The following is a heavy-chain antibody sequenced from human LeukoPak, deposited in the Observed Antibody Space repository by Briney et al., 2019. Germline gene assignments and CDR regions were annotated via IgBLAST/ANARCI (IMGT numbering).Heavy chain of an antibody. Sequence: PGRSLRPSRTGSGFTSGDNAMSWVRQAPGKGLEWVGFIRNRAYGGTTEYAASVKGRFTISRDDSKSIAYLQMNSLKTEDTAVYYCLRHYSRWGQGTLVTVSS. CDR3: LRHYSR. V-gene: IGHV3-49*04. CDR2: IRNRAYGGTT. CDR1: GFTSGDNA. D-gene: IGHD6-13*01. J-gene: IGHJ4*02.